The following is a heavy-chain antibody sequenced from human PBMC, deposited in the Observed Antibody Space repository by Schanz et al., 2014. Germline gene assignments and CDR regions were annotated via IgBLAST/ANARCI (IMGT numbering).Heavy chain of an antibody. V-gene: IGHV3-23*01. Sequence: EVHLLESGGGLVQPGGSLRLSCAASGFSFGTYAMSWVRQAPGKGLLWVSSISGTGGDDTYYTDSVKGRYTISRDNSKNTLFLQMNRLRVEGSAIYYCAKDISDSSGKDDYWGQGTLXTVSS. CDR2: ISGTGGDDT. CDR3: AKDISDSSGKDDY. CDR1: GFSFGTYA. J-gene: IGHJ4*02. D-gene: IGHD2-15*01.